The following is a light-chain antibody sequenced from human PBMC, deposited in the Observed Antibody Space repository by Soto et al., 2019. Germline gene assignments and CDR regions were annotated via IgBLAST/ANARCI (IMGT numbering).Light chain of an antibody. Sequence: DIQMTQSASSLSVSVGDRVTITCGASQSISNYLNWYQQKPGKAPKLLIYAASSLQSGVPSRFSGSGSGTEFNLTISSLQTDDFATYYCQQYNSYSQTFGQGTKVDIK. J-gene: IGKJ1*01. CDR1: QSISNY. CDR2: AAS. CDR3: QQYNSYSQT. V-gene: IGKV1-5*01.